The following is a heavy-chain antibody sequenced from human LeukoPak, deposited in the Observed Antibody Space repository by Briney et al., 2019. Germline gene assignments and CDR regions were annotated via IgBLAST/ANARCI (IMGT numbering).Heavy chain of an antibody. J-gene: IGHJ6*02. D-gene: IGHD3-10*01. Sequence: LRASVKVSCKASGYTFTSFGINWVRQAPGQGLEWMGWISGYDGDTKYAQKLQGRVTMTIETSTSTAYMELRSLRSDDTAVYYCARESVLLWFGELLGQNYGMDVWGQGTTVTVSS. CDR2: ISGYDGDT. CDR1: GYTFTSFG. CDR3: ARESVLLWFGELLGQNYGMDV. V-gene: IGHV1-18*01.